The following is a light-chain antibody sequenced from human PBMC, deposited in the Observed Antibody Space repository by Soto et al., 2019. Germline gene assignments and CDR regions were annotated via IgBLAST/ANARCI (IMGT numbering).Light chain of an antibody. Sequence: ELVMTQSPATLSVSPGERATLSCRASQSVGSNLAWYQQKPGQAPRLLIYGASTRATGIPARFSGSGSGTEFTLTISSLQSEDFAIYFCQQYNNWPPDRTFGQGTNIEIK. CDR1: QSVGSN. CDR2: GAS. CDR3: QQYNNWPPDRT. V-gene: IGKV3-15*01. J-gene: IGKJ1*01.